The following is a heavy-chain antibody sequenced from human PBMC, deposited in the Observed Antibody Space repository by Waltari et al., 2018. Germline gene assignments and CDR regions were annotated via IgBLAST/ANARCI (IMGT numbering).Heavy chain of an antibody. CDR3: ARHTSWSFDY. CDR2: INEDERTK. J-gene: IGHJ4*02. Sequence: KGLEWVANINEDERTKHYVDSVKGRFTISRDNTKNSLYLQMNNLRAEDTAVYYCARHTSWSFDYWGQGSLVTVSS. V-gene: IGHV3-7*01. D-gene: IGHD2-2*01.